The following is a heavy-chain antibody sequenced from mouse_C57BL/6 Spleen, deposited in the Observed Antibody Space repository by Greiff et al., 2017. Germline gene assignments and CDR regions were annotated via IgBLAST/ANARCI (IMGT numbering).Heavy chain of an antibody. CDR1: GYTFTSYW. J-gene: IGHJ4*01. D-gene: IGHD2-5*01. CDR3: ARPAAYYSNYVGDY. Sequence: QVQLQQPGAELVKPGASVKLSCKASGYTFTSYWMHWVKQRPGQGLEWIGMIHPNSGSTNYNEKFKSKATLTVDKSSSTAYMQLSSLTSEDSAVYYFARPAAYYSNYVGDYWGQGTSVTVSS. CDR2: IHPNSGST. V-gene: IGHV1-64*01.